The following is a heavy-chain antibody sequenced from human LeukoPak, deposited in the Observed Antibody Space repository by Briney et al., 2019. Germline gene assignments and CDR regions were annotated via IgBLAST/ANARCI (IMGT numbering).Heavy chain of an antibody. J-gene: IGHJ4*02. Sequence: GEFLKISCKGSGYSFSNYWIGWVRQMPGKGLEWVGIILPGNSDTRYSPSFQGQVTMSADKSISTAYLQWSSLKAADTAMYYCARQYYDILTDPNYFDSWGQGTLVTVS. CDR1: GYSFSNYW. D-gene: IGHD3-9*01. CDR3: ARQYYDILTDPNYFDS. CDR2: ILPGNSDT. V-gene: IGHV5-51*01.